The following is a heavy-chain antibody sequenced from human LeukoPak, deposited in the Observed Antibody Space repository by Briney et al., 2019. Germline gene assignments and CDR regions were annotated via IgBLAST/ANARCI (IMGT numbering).Heavy chain of an antibody. CDR1: GGSMNDYY. V-gene: IGHV4-59*08. CDR2: IYFTGST. D-gene: IGHD6-6*01. CDR3: ARCARRYSFDY. Sequence: SETLSLTCTASGGSMNDYYWTWIRQPPGKGLEWIGYIYFTGSTSYNPSLKSRVTMSIDTSKNQFSLKLSSVTAADTALYYCARCARRYSFDYWGQGTLVTVPS. J-gene: IGHJ4*02.